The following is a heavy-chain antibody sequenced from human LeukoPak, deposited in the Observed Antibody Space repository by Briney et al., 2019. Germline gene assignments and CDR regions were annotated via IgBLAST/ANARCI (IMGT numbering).Heavy chain of an antibody. CDR1: GYTFTGYG. J-gene: IGHJ4*02. Sequence: ASVKVSCKASGYTFTGYGISWVRQAPGQGLEWMGWISAYNGNTNYAQKLQGRVTMTTDTSTSTAYMELSSLRSEDTAVYYCARRGRRSSSGYFDYWGQGTLVTVSS. V-gene: IGHV1-18*01. D-gene: IGHD6-6*01. CDR2: ISAYNGNT. CDR3: ARRGRRSSSGYFDY.